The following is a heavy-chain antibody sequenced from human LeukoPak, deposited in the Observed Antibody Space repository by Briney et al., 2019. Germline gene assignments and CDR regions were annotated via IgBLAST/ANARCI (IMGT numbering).Heavy chain of an antibody. J-gene: IGHJ5*02. Sequence: SETLSLTCAVYGGSFSSYYWSWIRQPAGKGLEWIGRIYTSGSTNYNPSLKSRVTISVDTSKNQFSLKLSSVTAADTAVYYCASRPRYYGSGSYFDPWGQGTLVTVSS. V-gene: IGHV4-59*10. CDR2: IYTSGST. CDR3: ASRPRYYGSGSYFDP. D-gene: IGHD3-10*01. CDR1: GGSFSSYY.